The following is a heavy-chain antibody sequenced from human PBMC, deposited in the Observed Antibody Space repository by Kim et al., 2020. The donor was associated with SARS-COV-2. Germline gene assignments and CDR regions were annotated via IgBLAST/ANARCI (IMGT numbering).Heavy chain of an antibody. J-gene: IGHJ4*02. V-gene: IGHV3-30*02. CDR3: VKEAAFTTIVVDYYFDY. Sequence: SVAGRFSISRDNSKNTLYLKMNSLRTEDTALYYCVKEAAFTTIVVDYYFDYWGQGTLVTVSS. D-gene: IGHD3-22*01.